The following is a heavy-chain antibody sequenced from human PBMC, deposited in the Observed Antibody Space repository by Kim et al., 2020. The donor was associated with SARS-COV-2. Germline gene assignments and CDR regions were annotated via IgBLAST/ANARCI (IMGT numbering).Heavy chain of an antibody. V-gene: IGHV4-34*01. D-gene: IGHD5-12*01. CDR1: GGSFSGYY. CDR2: INHSGST. J-gene: IGHJ6*03. Sequence: SETLSLTCAVYGGSFSGYYWSWIRQPPGKGLEWIGEINHSGSTNYNPSLKSRVTISVDTSKNQFSLKLSSVTAADTAVYYCARGFPSPRMATIPRRYYYYYMDVWGKGTTVTVSS. CDR3: ARGFPSPRMATIPRRYYYYYMDV.